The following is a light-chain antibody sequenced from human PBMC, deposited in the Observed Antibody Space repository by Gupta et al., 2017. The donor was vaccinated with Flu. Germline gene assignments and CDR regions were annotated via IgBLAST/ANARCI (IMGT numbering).Light chain of an antibody. Sequence: SDIGNNNYLSWYQQHPVKAPKLILYEVNNRPSGVSNRFSGSESGNTASLTISGLQAEDEADYFCFSYSTMSTLGVSGGGTKLTVL. V-gene: IGLV2-14*01. CDR2: EVN. CDR1: SDIGNNNY. J-gene: IGLJ3*02. CDR3: FSYSTMSTLGV.